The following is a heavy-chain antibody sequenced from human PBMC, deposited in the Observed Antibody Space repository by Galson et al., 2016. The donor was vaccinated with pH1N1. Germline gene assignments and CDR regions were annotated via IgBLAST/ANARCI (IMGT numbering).Heavy chain of an antibody. J-gene: IGHJ4*02. CDR1: GYTFARFY. D-gene: IGHD2-15*01. V-gene: IGHV1-2*02. CDR2: IDPNSGNA. Sequence: QSGAEVKKPGESLKTSCKASGYTFARFYLHWVRQAPGQGLEWMGWIDPNSGNAQYAQNFQGRVILTRDTSISTAYMQLSRLTYDDTAVYYCARVTPTEPFDYWGQGALVTVSS. CDR3: ARVTPTEPFDY.